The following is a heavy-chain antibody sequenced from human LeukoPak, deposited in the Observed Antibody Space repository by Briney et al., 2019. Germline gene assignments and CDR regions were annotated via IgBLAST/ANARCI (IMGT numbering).Heavy chain of an antibody. Sequence: GGSLRLSCAASGFTFSNYWMTWVRQSPGKGLEWVAIIKPDGSVRYSVDSEKGRFTVSRDNAKNSLYLQMSSLRAEDTAVYYCARGGHRQKEFWGQGTLVTVSS. V-gene: IGHV3-7*01. CDR2: IKPDGSVR. CDR3: ARGGHRQKEF. J-gene: IGHJ4*02. CDR1: GFTFSNYW. D-gene: IGHD3-10*01.